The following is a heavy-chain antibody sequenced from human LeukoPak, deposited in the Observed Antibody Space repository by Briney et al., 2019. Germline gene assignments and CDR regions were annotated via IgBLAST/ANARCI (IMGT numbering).Heavy chain of an antibody. CDR2: INPNSGGT. CDR3: ARDSRITIFGVVIFSSYYFDY. Sequence: GASVKVSCKASGYTFTGYYMHWVRQAPGQGLEWMGWINPNSGGTNYAQKFQGRVTMTRDTSISTAYMELSRLRSDDTAVYYCARDSRITIFGVVIFSSYYFDYWGQGTLVTVSS. D-gene: IGHD3-3*01. V-gene: IGHV1-2*02. CDR1: GYTFTGYY. J-gene: IGHJ4*02.